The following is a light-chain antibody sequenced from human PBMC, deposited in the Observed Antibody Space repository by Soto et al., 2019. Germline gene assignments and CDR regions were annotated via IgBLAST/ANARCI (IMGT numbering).Light chain of an antibody. Sequence: EIVLTQSPATLSLSPGERATLSCRASQSVSSYLAWYQQKPGQAPRLLIYDASNRATGIPARFSGSGSGRDFTLTISSLEPEDFAVYYCQQRSNWSGLTFGGGTKVEIK. CDR3: QQRSNWSGLT. CDR1: QSVSSY. CDR2: DAS. J-gene: IGKJ4*01. V-gene: IGKV3-11*02.